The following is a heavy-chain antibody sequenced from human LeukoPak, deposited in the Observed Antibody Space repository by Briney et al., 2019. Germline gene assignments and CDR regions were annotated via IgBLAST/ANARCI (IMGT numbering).Heavy chain of an antibody. Sequence: PGGSLRLSCAASGFTFSSYTMNWVRQAPGKGLEWVSYIGSSSGTIYYADSVKGRFTISRDNAKNSLYLQMNSLRAEDTAMYYCARDLGQYYDTSDNWFDPWGRGTLVTVSS. CDR3: ARDLGQYYDTSDNWFDP. CDR2: IGSSSGTI. V-gene: IGHV3-48*01. CDR1: GFTFSSYT. J-gene: IGHJ5*02. D-gene: IGHD3-22*01.